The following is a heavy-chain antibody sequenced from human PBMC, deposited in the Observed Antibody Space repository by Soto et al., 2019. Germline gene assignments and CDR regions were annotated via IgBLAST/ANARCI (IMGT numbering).Heavy chain of an antibody. D-gene: IGHD2-2*01. CDR3: ARVGFCISTSCYSKFPCFDP. V-gene: IGHV1-8*01. CDR2: MNPNSGNT. J-gene: IGHJ5*02. Sequence: GASVKVSCKASGYTFTSYDINWVRQATGQGLEWMGWMNPNSGNTGYAQKFQGRVTMTRNTSISTAYMELSSLRSEDTAVYYCARVGFCISTSCYSKFPCFDPWGQGPLVTVSS. CDR1: GYTFTSYD.